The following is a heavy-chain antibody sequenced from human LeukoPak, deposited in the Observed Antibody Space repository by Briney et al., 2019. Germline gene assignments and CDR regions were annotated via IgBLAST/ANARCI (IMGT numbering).Heavy chain of an antibody. Sequence: PGGSLRLSCAASGFTFSDYYMSWIRQAPGKGLEWVSYISSSGSTIYYADSVKGRFTISRDNAKNSLYLQMNSLRAEDTAVYYCAKAPLSSSYLFDYWGQGTLVTVSS. V-gene: IGHV3-11*01. CDR2: ISSSGSTI. CDR1: GFTFSDYY. D-gene: IGHD6-13*01. J-gene: IGHJ4*02. CDR3: AKAPLSSSYLFDY.